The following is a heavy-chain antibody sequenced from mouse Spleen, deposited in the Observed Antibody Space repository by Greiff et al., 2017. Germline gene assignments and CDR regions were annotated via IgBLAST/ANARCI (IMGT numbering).Heavy chain of an antibody. CDR3: ASYGNYEGYYAMDY. V-gene: IGHV2-2*01. Sequence: VKLMESGPGLVAPSQSLSITCTISGFSLTSYGVHWVRQPPGKGLEWLGVIWSGGSTDYNAAFISRLSISKDNSKSQVFFKMNSLQADDTAIYYCASYGNYEGYYAMDYWGQGTSVTVSS. CDR2: IWSGGST. J-gene: IGHJ4*01. D-gene: IGHD2-1*01. CDR1: GFSLTSYG.